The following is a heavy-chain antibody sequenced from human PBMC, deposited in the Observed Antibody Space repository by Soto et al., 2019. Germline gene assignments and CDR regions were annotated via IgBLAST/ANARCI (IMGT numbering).Heavy chain of an antibody. CDR3: APGGYDFPRSWFDP. V-gene: IGHV2-5*02. D-gene: IGHD5-12*01. CDR1: GFSLSTSGVG. Sequence: QITLKESGPTLVKPTQTLTLTCTFSGFSLSTSGVGVGWIRQPPGKALEWLALIYWDDDKRYSPSLKSRLTITQDTSKNQVVLTMTHMDPVDTATYYCAPGGYDFPRSWFDPWGQGTLVTVSS. CDR2: IYWDDDK. J-gene: IGHJ5*02.